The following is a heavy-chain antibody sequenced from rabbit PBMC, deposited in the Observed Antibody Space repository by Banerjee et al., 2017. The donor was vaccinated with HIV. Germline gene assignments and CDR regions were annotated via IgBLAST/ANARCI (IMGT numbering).Heavy chain of an antibody. CDR1: GFTLSSYW. J-gene: IGHJ4*01. CDR2: IVGGSGST. D-gene: IGHD4-2*01. V-gene: IGHV1S45*01. CDR3: ARTNGGSSWDL. Sequence: QQQLEESGGDLVKPEGSLTLTCKASGFTLSSYWICWVRQAPGKGLEWIACIVGGSGSTYYASWAKGRFTISKTSSTTVTLQMTSLTAADTATYFCARTNGGSSWDLWGPGTLVTVS.